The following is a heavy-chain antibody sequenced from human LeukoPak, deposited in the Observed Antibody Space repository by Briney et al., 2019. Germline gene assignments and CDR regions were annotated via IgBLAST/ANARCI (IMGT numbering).Heavy chain of an antibody. CDR1: GGSISSGGYS. CDR2: ISSTGST. V-gene: IGHV4-30-4*07. Sequence: PSQTLSLTCAVSGGSISSGGYSWSWIRQPPGKGLEWIGYISSTGSTYYNPSLKSRLSISLDTSKNQFSLNLSSVTAAGTAVFYCARLGVTQDAFDIWGQGTTVTVSS. D-gene: IGHD3-10*01. J-gene: IGHJ3*02. CDR3: ARLGVTQDAFDI.